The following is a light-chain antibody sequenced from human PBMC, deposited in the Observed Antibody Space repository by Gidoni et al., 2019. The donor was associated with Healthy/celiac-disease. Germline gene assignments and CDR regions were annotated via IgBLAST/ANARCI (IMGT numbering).Light chain of an antibody. J-gene: IGLJ3*02. CDR1: SSNIGAGYD. CDR3: QSYDSSLSGWV. Sequence: QSVLTQPPPVSGAPGQRVTISCTGSSSNIGAGYDLHWYQQLPGTAPKLLIYGNSNRPSGVPDRXXGSXSGTXASLAXTGLQAEDEADYYCQSYDSSLSGWVFGGGTKLTVL. V-gene: IGLV1-40*01. CDR2: GNS.